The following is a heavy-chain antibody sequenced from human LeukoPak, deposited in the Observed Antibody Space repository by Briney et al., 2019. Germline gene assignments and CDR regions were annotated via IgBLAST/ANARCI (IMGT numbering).Heavy chain of an antibody. Sequence: SETLSLTCTVSGGSISSYYWSWIRQPPGKGLEWIGYIYYSGSTKYNPSLKSRVTISVDTSKNQFSLKLSSVTAADTAVYYCARVSPSTIFGVVIDFDYYYYMDVWGKGTTVTVSS. CDR3: ARVSPSTIFGVVIDFDYYYYMDV. CDR1: GGSISSYY. D-gene: IGHD3-3*01. V-gene: IGHV4-59*01. CDR2: IYYSGST. J-gene: IGHJ6*03.